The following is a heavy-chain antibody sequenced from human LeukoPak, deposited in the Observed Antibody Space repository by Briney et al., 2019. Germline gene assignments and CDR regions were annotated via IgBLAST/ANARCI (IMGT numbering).Heavy chain of an antibody. D-gene: IGHD3-3*01. CDR2: INPNSGGT. V-gene: IGHV1-2*02. CDR3: ARDSSYYDFWSGYYTETPDY. J-gene: IGHJ4*02. Sequence: GASVKVSCKASGYTFTGYYMHWVRQAPGQGLEWMGWINPNSGGTNYAQKFQGRVTMTRGTSISTAYMELSRLRSDDTAVYYCARDSSYYDFWSGYYTETPDYWGQGTLVTVSS. CDR1: GYTFTGYY.